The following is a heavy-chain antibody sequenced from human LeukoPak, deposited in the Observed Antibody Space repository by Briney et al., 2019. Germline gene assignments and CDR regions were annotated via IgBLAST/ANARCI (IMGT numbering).Heavy chain of an antibody. Sequence: PGGSLRLSCAASGFTFSSYSMNWVRQAPGKGLEWVSSISSSSSYIYYADSVKGRFTISRDNAKNSLYLQMNSLRAEDTAVYYCARDIYDSSGYIMGNFDYWGQGTLVTVSS. CDR2: ISSSSSYI. J-gene: IGHJ4*02. D-gene: IGHD3-22*01. CDR3: ARDIYDSSGYIMGNFDY. CDR1: GFTFSSYS. V-gene: IGHV3-21*01.